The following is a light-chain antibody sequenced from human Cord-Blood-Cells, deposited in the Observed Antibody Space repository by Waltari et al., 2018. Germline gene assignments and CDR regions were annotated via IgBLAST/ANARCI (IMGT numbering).Light chain of an antibody. CDR3: CSYAGSSIVV. V-gene: IGLV2-23*01. Sequence: QSALTQPASVSGSPGPSITISCTGTSRDVGSYNLVSWYQQHPGKAPKLMIYEGSKRPSGVSNRFSGSKSGNTASLTISGLQAEDEADYYCCSYAGSSIVVFGGGTKLTVL. J-gene: IGLJ2*01. CDR2: EGS. CDR1: SRDVGSYNL.